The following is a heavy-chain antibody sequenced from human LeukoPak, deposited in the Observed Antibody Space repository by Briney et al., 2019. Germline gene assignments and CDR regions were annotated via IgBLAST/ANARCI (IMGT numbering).Heavy chain of an antibody. CDR1: GFTFSSYW. D-gene: IGHD2-21*01. J-gene: IGHJ4*02. Sequence: HAGGSLRLSCAASGFTFSSYWMSWVRQAPGKGLEWVANIKQDGSEKYYVDSVKGRFTISRDNAKNSLYLQMNSLRAEDTAVYYCVRDNPRCCGVIPANIDDYWGQGTLVTVSS. V-gene: IGHV3-7*01. CDR2: IKQDGSEK. CDR3: VRDNPRCCGVIPANIDDY.